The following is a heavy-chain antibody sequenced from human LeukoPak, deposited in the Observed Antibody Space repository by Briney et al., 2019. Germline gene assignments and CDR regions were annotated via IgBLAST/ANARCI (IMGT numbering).Heavy chain of an antibody. CDR3: SRAAYSSSWASNWFDP. Sequence: SETLSLTCTVSGGSISSGSYYWRWTRQPAGKGRERIGRIYTSGSTNYNPSLKSRVTISVDTSKNQFSLKLSSVTAADTAVYYCSRAAYSSSWASNWFDPWGQGTLVTVSS. CDR2: IYTSGST. J-gene: IGHJ5*02. V-gene: IGHV4-61*02. D-gene: IGHD6-13*01. CDR1: GGSISSGSYY.